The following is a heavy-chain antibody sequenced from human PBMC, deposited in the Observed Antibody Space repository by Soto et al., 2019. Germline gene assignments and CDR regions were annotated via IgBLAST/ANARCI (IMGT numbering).Heavy chain of an antibody. D-gene: IGHD6-19*01. J-gene: IGHJ1*01. CDR3: ALYSGWSKYFQH. V-gene: IGHV3-23*01. Sequence: QPGGSLRLSCAASGFTFSSYAMSWVRQAPGKGLEWVSAISGSGGSTYYADSVKGRFTISRDNSKNTLYLQMNSLRAEDTAVYYCALYSGWSKYFQHWGQGTLVTVSS. CDR2: ISGSGGST. CDR1: GFTFSSYA.